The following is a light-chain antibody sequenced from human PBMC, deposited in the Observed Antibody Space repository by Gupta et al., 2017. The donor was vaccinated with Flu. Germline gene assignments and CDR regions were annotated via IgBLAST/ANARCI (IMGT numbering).Light chain of an antibody. CDR3: AAWDASRNGWV. J-gene: IGLJ3*02. CDR2: RNN. CDR1: SSNIGGNY. V-gene: IGLV1-47*01. Sequence: RVTISCAGSSSNIGGNYVYWYQHLPRPAPSLLIYRNNKRTSGAPDRFSGSKSGTSASVATSGLRAEDEADYYCAAWDASRNGWVFGGGTKLTVL.